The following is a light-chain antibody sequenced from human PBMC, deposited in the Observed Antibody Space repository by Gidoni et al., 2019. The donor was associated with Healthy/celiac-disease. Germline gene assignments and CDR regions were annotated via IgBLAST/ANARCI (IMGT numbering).Light chain of an antibody. Sequence: DIQMTKSPSTLSASVGARVTITCRASQSISSWLAWYQQKPGEAPKLLIYKASSLESGVPSRFGGSGSGTEFPLTISSLQPDDFATYYCQQYNSYPWTFXQXTKVXIK. CDR3: QQYNSYPWT. V-gene: IGKV1-5*03. CDR1: QSISSW. J-gene: IGKJ1*01. CDR2: KAS.